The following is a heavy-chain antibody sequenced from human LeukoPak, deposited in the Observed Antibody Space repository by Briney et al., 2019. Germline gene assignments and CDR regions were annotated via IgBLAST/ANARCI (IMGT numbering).Heavy chain of an antibody. J-gene: IGHJ6*03. V-gene: IGHV5-51*01. Sequence: HGESLKISCKGSGYSFTSYWIGWVCQMPGKGLEWMGIIYPGDSDTRYSPSFQGQVTISADKSISTAYLQWSSLKASDTAMYYCARMGSSSNYYYYYYMDVWGKGTTVTVSS. D-gene: IGHD6-6*01. CDR3: ARMGSSSNYYYYYYMDV. CDR1: GYSFTSYW. CDR2: IYPGDSDT.